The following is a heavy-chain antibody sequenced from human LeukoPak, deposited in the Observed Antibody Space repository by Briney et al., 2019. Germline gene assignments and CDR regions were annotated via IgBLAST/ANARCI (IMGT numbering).Heavy chain of an antibody. Sequence: GGSLRLSCAASRFTFSSYAMSWVRQAPGKGLEWVSAISGSGGSTYYADSVKGRFTISRDNSKNTLYLQMNSLRAEDTAVYYCAGYYDSSGYNWFDPWGQGTLVTVSS. D-gene: IGHD3-22*01. CDR3: AGYYDSSGYNWFDP. CDR1: RFTFSSYA. CDR2: ISGSGGST. J-gene: IGHJ5*02. V-gene: IGHV3-23*01.